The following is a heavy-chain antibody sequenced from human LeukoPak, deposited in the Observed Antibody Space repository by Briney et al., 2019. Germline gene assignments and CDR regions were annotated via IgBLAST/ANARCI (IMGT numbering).Heavy chain of an antibody. Sequence: PGGSLRLSCAASGFTFSNYGMHWGRQAPGKGLGWGAFIRYDGSIKNYAESVKGRLTISRDNFKNTLYLQLNSMRAEDTAVYYCAKDISWCFDYWGQGPLVTVSS. V-gene: IGHV3-30*02. CDR1: GFTFSNYG. CDR3: AKDISWCFDY. CDR2: IRYDGSIK. J-gene: IGHJ4*02. D-gene: IGHD2-8*02.